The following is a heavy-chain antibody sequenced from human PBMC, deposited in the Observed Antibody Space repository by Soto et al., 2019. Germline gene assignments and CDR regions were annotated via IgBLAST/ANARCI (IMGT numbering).Heavy chain of an antibody. CDR3: ARDGGYCSGGSCYSFVF. J-gene: IGHJ4*02. CDR1: GGTFSSYA. Sequence: QVQLVQSGAEVKKPGSSVKVSCKASGGTFSSYAISWVRQAPGQGLEWMGGIIPIFGTANYAQKFQGRVTITADESTSTAYMELSSLRSEDTAVYYCARDGGYCSGGSCYSFVFWGQGTLVTVSS. D-gene: IGHD2-15*01. V-gene: IGHV1-69*12. CDR2: IIPIFGTA.